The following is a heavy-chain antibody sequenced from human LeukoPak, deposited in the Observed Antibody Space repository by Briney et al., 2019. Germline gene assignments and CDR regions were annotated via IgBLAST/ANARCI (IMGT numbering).Heavy chain of an antibody. CDR3: ARGGPTVTTSDSGWFDP. J-gene: IGHJ5*02. Sequence: ASVKVSCKASGYTFIGYYIHWVRQAPGQGLEYMGWINPNSGGTSYAQQFQGRVTMTRDTSISTAYMELSRLRSDDTAVYYCARGGPTVTTSDSGWFDPWGQGTLVTVSP. CDR2: INPNSGGT. V-gene: IGHV1-2*02. CDR1: GYTFIGYY. D-gene: IGHD4-17*01.